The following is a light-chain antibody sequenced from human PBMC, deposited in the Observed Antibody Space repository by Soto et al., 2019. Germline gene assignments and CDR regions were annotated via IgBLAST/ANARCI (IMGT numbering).Light chain of an antibody. CDR1: SSNIGNNY. CDR3: GTWDSSLSAYV. J-gene: IGLJ1*01. CDR2: DSN. Sequence: QSVLTQPPSVSADPRQTVTISCSGSSSNIGNNYVSWYQQLPGTAPKLLIYDSNKRPSGIPDRFSGSKSGTSATLGITGLQTGDEADYYCGTWDSSLSAYVFGTGTKVTVL. V-gene: IGLV1-51*01.